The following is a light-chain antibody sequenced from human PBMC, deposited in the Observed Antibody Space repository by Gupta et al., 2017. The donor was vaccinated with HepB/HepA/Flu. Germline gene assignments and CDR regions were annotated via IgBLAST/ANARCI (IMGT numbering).Light chain of an antibody. J-gene: IGLJ3*02. V-gene: IGLV1-47*01. CDR1: SSNIGSNY. CDR3: EASEDSPSGPGV. Sequence: QSVLTQPPSASGTPGQRVTISCSGSSSNIGSNYVYWYQQLPGTAPKLLIYWNNKRPSGAPARVSGSKSGTSAALAITGLRAAEEADYYCEASEDSPSGPGVFGGGTKLTVL. CDR2: WNN.